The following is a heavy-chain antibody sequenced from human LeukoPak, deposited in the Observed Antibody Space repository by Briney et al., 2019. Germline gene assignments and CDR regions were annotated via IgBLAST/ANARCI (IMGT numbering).Heavy chain of an antibody. CDR3: ARVHASSGLIDY. Sequence: ASVKVSCKASGYTFTSYAMHWVRQAPGQRLEWMGWINAGNGNTKYSQKFQGRVTITRDTSASTAYMELSSLRSEDTAVYYCARVHASSGLIDYWGQGTLVTVSS. CDR1: GYTFTSYA. CDR2: INAGNGNT. V-gene: IGHV1-3*01. D-gene: IGHD3-22*01. J-gene: IGHJ4*02.